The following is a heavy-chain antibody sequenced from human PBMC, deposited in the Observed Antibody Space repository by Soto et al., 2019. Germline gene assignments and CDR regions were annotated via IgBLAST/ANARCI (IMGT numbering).Heavy chain of an antibody. Sequence: PWETLSLTCAVYGGSFSGYYWSWIRQPPGKGLEWIGEINHSGSTNYNPSLKSRVTISVDTSKNQFSLKLSSVTAADTAVYYCARDGSSTSCYTDVCGWFDPWGQGTLVTAPQ. V-gene: IGHV4-34*01. D-gene: IGHD2-2*02. CDR2: INHSGST. CDR3: ARDGSSTSCYTDVCGWFDP. J-gene: IGHJ5*02. CDR1: GGSFSGYY.